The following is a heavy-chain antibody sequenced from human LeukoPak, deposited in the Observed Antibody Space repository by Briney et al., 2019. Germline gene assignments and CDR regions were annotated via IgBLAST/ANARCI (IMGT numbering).Heavy chain of an antibody. J-gene: IGHJ4*02. V-gene: IGHV3-30*03. CDR2: LSYDGNYK. CDR3: ARYAEYAVSTPCY. D-gene: IGHD2-8*01. CDR1: GFTFSSYG. Sequence: GGSLRLSCAASGFTFSSYGIHWVRQAPGKGLEWVAVLSYDGNYKYYADSVKGRFAISRDNSENTLYLQMNSLRAEDTAVYYCARYAEYAVSTPCYWGQGTLVTVSA.